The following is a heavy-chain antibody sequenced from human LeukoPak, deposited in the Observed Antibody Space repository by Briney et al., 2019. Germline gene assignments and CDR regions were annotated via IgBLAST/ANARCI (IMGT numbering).Heavy chain of an antibody. Sequence: SETLSLTCTVSGGSISSYYWSWIRQPPGKGLEWIGYIYYSGSTNYNPSLKSRVTISVDTSKNQFSLKLSSVTAADTAVYYCARSAPDGTYWGQGTLVTVSS. J-gene: IGHJ4*02. CDR1: GGSISSYY. V-gene: IGHV4-59*01. CDR2: IYYSGST. CDR3: ARSAPDGTY.